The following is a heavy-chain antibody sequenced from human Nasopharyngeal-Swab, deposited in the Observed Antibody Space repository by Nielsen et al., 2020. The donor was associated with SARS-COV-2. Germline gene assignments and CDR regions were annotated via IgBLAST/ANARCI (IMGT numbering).Heavy chain of an antibody. J-gene: IGHJ6*02. D-gene: IGHD3-10*01. CDR1: GFTFSSYG. CDR2: ISYDGSNK. V-gene: IGHV3-30*18. Sequence: GGSLRLSCAASGFTFSSYGMHWVRQAPGKGLEWVAVISYDGSNKYYAGSVKGRFTISRDNSKNTLYLQMNSLRAEDTAVYYCANLESSGSGSYYQSMDVWGQGTTVTVSS. CDR3: ANLESSGSGSYYQSMDV.